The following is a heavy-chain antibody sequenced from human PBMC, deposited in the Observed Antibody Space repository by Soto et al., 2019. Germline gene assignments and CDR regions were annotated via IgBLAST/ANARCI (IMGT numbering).Heavy chain of an antibody. CDR2: MNPNSGNT. D-gene: IGHD2-2*01. Sequence: GASVKVSCKASGYTFTSYDINWVRQATGQGLEWMGWMNPNSGNTGYAQKFQGRVTMTRNTSISTAYMELSRLRSDDTAVYYCARGDIVVVPAAKFDYWGQGTLVTVSS. CDR3: ARGDIVVVPAAKFDY. V-gene: IGHV1-8*01. CDR1: GYTFTSYD. J-gene: IGHJ4*02.